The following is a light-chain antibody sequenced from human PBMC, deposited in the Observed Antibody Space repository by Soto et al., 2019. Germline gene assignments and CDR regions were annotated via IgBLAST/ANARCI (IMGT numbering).Light chain of an antibody. CDR1: SGDVGAYNY. J-gene: IGLJ1*01. CDR2: GVN. Sequence: QSALTQPASVSGSPGQSITISCTGTSGDVGAYNYVSWYQQHPGKAPKLMIYGVNNRPSGVSYRFSGSKSGNTASLTISGLQAEDVADYYCNSYTNTYTYVFGTGTKLTVL. CDR3: NSYTNTYTYV. V-gene: IGLV2-14*01.